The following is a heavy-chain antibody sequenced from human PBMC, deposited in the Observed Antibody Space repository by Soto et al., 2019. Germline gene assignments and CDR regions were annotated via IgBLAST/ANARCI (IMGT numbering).Heavy chain of an antibody. D-gene: IGHD6-13*01. V-gene: IGHV3-30-3*01. CDR3: ARDLAAASLYYYYGMDV. CDR2: ISYDGSNK. Sequence: GGSLRLSCAASGFTFSSYAMHWVRQAPGKGLEWVAVISYDGSNKYYADSVKGRFTISRDNSKNTLYLQMNSLRAEDTAVYYCARDLAAASLYYYYGMDVWGQGTTVTV. CDR1: GFTFSSYA. J-gene: IGHJ6*02.